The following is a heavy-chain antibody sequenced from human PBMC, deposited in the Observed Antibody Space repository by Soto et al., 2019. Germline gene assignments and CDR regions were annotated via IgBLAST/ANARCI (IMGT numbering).Heavy chain of an antibody. CDR2: IWYDGSLK. D-gene: IGHD5-18*01. CDR1: GFTFNTYG. CDR3: ASARGYTYGTPTY. V-gene: IGHV3-33*01. Sequence: QVQLVESGGGVVQPGRSLRLSCAASGFTFNTYGMHWVRQAPGKGLEWVAVIWYDGSLKYYADSVKGRFTISRDNSKNTLYLQINSLRAEDTAVYYCASARGYTYGTPTYWCQGTLVTVSS. J-gene: IGHJ4*02.